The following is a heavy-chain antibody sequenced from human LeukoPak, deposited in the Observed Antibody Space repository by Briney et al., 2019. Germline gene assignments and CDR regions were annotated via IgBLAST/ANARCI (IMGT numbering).Heavy chain of an antibody. J-gene: IGHJ1*01. CDR1: GFTFSSYG. D-gene: IGHD3-10*01. Sequence: GGSLTLSCAASGFTFSSYGMQWVRQAPGKGLEWVAVISYVGSNTYYADSVKGRFPLSRDNSKNTLYLQMSSLRAEDTAVYYCARGDPYYFGSASYYPNCWGQGTLVTVSS. V-gene: IGHV3-30*03. CDR3: ARGDPYYFGSASYYPNC. CDR2: ISYVGSNT.